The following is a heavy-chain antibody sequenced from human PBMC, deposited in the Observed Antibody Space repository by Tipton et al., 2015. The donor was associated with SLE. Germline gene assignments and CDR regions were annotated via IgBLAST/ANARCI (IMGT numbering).Heavy chain of an antibody. Sequence: TLSLTCTVSGVSISSTNSYWDWLRQPPGRGLEWIGYIYPSGSTFYNPSLESRVTISLDRSKNQFSLKLSSVTAADTAVYFCARLRIVYGFHGLDYWGLGTRVTVSA. CDR2: IYPSGST. J-gene: IGHJ4*02. V-gene: IGHV4-39*07. CDR3: ARLRIVYGFHGLDY. D-gene: IGHD2-8*01. CDR1: GVSISSTNSY.